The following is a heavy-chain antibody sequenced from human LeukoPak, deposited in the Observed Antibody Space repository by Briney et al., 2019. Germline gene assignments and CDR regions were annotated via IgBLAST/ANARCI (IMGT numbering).Heavy chain of an antibody. CDR3: ARPRYCSSTNCYIDY. V-gene: IGHV3-7*01. Sequence: GGSLRLSCAASGFTFSTYWMTWVRQAPGKGPEWVANINQDGSEKNYVDSVKGRFTISRDNAKNSLYLQMNYLRTEDTAVYYCARPRYCSSTNCYIDYWGQGTLVTFSS. CDR2: INQDGSEK. J-gene: IGHJ4*02. D-gene: IGHD2-2*01. CDR1: GFTFSTYW.